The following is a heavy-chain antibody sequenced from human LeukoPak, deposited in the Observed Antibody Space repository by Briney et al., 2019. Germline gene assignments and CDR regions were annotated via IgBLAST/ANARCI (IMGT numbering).Heavy chain of an antibody. CDR1: GFTFNDYY. CDR2: ITDSGRDT. CDR3: ATPGPQGAN. V-gene: IGHV3-23*01. J-gene: IGHJ4*02. D-gene: IGHD4/OR15-4a*01. Sequence: GGSLRLSCEASGFTFNDYYMSWVRQAPGKRLEWVSSITDSGRDTYYAGSVKGRFTISRDNSKNTLYLQMNSLRAEDTAVYYCATPGPQGANWGQGTLVTVSS.